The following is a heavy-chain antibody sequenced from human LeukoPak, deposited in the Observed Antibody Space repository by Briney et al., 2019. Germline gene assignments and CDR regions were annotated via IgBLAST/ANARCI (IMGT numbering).Heavy chain of an antibody. V-gene: IGHV1-2*02. D-gene: IGHD6-13*01. CDR1: GYSFYVYN. CDR2: VNPKTGRT. Sequence: ASVKVSCMASGYSFYVYNIHSGRQAPGLGLEWMGWVNPKTGRTKYAQKLQARVTMTSDTSIVTAYMELSSLTSHDTATYYCGRGIVQQQLVANWGQGTLVTVSS. J-gene: IGHJ4*02. CDR3: GRGIVQQQLVAN.